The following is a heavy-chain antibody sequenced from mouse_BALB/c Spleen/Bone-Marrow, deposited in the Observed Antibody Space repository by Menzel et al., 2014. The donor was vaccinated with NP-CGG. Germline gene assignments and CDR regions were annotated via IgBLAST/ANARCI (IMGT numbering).Heavy chain of an antibody. Sequence: VQLQQPGAELVKPGASVKLSCTASGFNIKDTYMHWVKQRPEQGLEWIGRIDPANGNTKYDPKFQGKATITADTSSNTAYLQLSSLTSEDTAVYYGALYYDYDVGYWGQGTTLTVSS. CDR2: IDPANGNT. CDR3: ALYYDYDVGY. D-gene: IGHD2-4*01. CDR1: GFNIKDTY. V-gene: IGHV14-3*02. J-gene: IGHJ2*01.